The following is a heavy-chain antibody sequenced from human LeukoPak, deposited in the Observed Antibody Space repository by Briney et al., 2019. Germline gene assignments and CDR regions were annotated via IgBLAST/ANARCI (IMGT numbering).Heavy chain of an antibody. J-gene: IGHJ4*02. Sequence: TGGSLRLSCAASGFTFSTYAMTWVRQTPGKGLDWVSTITSGLTTYYADSVKGRFTISRDNSRNTVYLQMYSLRADDTALYFCAKDYPDLPPPTTTLGPFFDIWGPGTLVTVSS. D-gene: IGHD1-7*01. CDR3: AKDYPDLPPPTTTLGPFFDI. CDR1: GFTFSTYA. CDR2: ITSGLTT. V-gene: IGHV3-23*01.